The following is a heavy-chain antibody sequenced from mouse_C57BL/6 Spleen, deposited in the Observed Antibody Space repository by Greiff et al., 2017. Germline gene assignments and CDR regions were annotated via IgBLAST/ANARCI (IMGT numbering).Heavy chain of an antibody. V-gene: IGHV7-3*01. CDR1: GFTFTDYY. J-gene: IGHJ4*01. CDR3: ARSTGTGAMDY. D-gene: IGHD4-1*02. CDR2: IRNKANGYTT. Sequence: EVHLVESGGGLVQPGGSLSLSCAASGFTFTDYYMSWVRQPPGKALEWLGFIRNKANGYTTEYSASVKGRFTISRDNSQSILYLQMNALRAEDSATYYCARSTGTGAMDYWGQGTSVTVSS.